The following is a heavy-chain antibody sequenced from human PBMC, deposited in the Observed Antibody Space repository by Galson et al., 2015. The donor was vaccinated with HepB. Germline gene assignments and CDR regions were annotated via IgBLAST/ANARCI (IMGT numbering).Heavy chain of an antibody. D-gene: IGHD3-10*01. CDR2: ISWNSDFK. CDR1: GFTFEDYA. J-gene: IGHJ6*02. V-gene: IGHV3-9*01. Sequence: SLRLSCAASGFTFEDYAMHWVRQVPGKGLEWLSGISWNSDFKGYADSVRGRFTISRDNAKYSLYLQMNSLRAEDTALYYCAQDLTYYYGSGSYFVGMDVWGQGTTVTVSS. CDR3: AQDLTYYYGSGSYFVGMDV.